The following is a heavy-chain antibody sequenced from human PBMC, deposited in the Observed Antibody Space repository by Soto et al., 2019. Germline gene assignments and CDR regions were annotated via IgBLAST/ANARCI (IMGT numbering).Heavy chain of an antibody. D-gene: IGHD2-2*02. CDR1: GFTFSSYA. J-gene: IGHJ5*02. V-gene: IGHV3-23*01. CDR2: ISGSGGST. CDR3: ARAGDCISTSCHKMYNWFDP. Sequence: GGSLRLSCAASGFTFSSYAMSWVRQAPGKGLEWVSGISGSGGSTYYADSVKGRFTISRDNSKNTLYLQVNSLRAEDTAVYYSARAGDCISTSCHKMYNWFDPWGQGTLVTVSS.